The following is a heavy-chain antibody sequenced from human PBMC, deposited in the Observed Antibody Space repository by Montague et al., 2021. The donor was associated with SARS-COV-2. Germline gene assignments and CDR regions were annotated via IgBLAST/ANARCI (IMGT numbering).Heavy chain of an antibody. CDR1: GGSISSSSYY. V-gene: IGHV4-39*01. CDR2: FYYSGST. J-gene: IGHJ4*02. D-gene: IGHD2-15*01. Sequence: SETLSLTCTVSGGSISSSSYYWGWLRQPPGKGLEWFGSFYYSGSTYYNPSLKSRVTISVDTSKNQFSLKLSSVTAADTAVYYCDGSCEEEYYFDYWGQGTLVTVSS. CDR3: DGSCEEEYYFDY.